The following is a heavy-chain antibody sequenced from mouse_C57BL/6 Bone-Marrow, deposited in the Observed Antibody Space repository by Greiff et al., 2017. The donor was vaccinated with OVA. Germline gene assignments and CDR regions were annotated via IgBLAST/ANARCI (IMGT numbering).Heavy chain of an antibody. CDR3: ASRGGVTTGGTYFDY. CDR2: IDPSDSYT. D-gene: IGHD2-2*01. V-gene: IGHV1-69*01. CDR1: GYTFTSYW. J-gene: IGHJ2*01. Sequence: QVQLQQPGAELVMPGASVKLSCKASGYTFTSYWMHWVKQRPGQGLEWIGEIDPSDSYTNYNQKFKGKSTLTVDKSSSPAYMQLSSLTSEDSAVYYCASRGGVTTGGTYFDYWGQGTTLTVSS.